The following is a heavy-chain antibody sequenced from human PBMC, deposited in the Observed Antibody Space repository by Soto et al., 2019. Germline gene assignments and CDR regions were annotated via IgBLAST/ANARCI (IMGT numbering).Heavy chain of an antibody. D-gene: IGHD4-17*01. CDR2: ISSSSSYI. V-gene: IGHV3-21*01. J-gene: IGHJ5*02. Sequence: PGGSLRLSCAASGFTFSSYSMNWVRQAPGKGLEWVSSISSSSSYIYYADSVKGRFTISRDNAKNSLYLQMNSLRAEDTAVYYCAVSPNDYGDYGPLTPFDPWGQGTLVTVSS. CDR3: AVSPNDYGDYGPLTPFDP. CDR1: GFTFSSYS.